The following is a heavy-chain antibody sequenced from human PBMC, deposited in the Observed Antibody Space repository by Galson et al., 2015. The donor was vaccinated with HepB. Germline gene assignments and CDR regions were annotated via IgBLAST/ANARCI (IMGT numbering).Heavy chain of an antibody. D-gene: IGHD3-10*01. CDR3: ARAEYGSGIYKGRLIDY. CDR1: GYTLTDYY. V-gene: IGHV1-2*04. CDR2: INPNSGGT. J-gene: IGHJ3*01. Sequence: SVKVSCKASGYTLTDYYIHWVRQAPGQGLECMGWINPNSGGTNYAQNFQGWVTMTRDTSINTAYMALNFLRSDDTAVYYCARAEYGSGIYKGRLIDYWGQGTMVTVSS.